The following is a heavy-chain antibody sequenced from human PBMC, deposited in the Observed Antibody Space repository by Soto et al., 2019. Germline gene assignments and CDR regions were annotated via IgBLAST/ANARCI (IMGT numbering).Heavy chain of an antibody. CDR1: GGSISSSSFH. CDR3: ARRERAAGTDWWFDP. V-gene: IGHV4-39*01. D-gene: IGHD6-13*01. Sequence: QLQLQESGPGLVKPSETLSLTCTVSGGSISSSSFHWGWIRQPPGKGLEWIGSIYYSGSTSYSPSLKSRVTISVDTSKNQSSLTLSSVTAADTAVYYCARRERAAGTDWWFDPWGPGTLVTVSS. CDR2: IYYSGST. J-gene: IGHJ5*02.